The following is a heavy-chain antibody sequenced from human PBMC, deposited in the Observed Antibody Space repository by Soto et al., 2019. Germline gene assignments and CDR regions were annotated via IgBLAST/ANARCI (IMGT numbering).Heavy chain of an antibody. CDR2: IYYSGST. V-gene: IGHV4-61*01. Sequence: SETLSLTCTVPGVSISLPNYYRSWILQPPGKRLEWIGNIYYSGSTYYNPSLESRVTISVDTSKNQFSLKLSSVTAADTAVYFCARVYYDSRGYYHLAFDYWRQGALVTVSS. J-gene: IGHJ4*02. CDR3: ARVYYDSRGYYHLAFDY. CDR1: GVSISLPNYY. D-gene: IGHD3-22*01.